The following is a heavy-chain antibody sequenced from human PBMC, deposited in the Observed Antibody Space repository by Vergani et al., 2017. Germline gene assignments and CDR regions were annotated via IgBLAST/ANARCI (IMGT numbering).Heavy chain of an antibody. CDR1: GYTFTSYA. J-gene: IGHJ4*02. CDR2: ISAYNGNT. V-gene: IGHV1-3*01. D-gene: IGHD3-9*01. Sequence: QVQLVQSGAEVKKPGASVKVSCKASGYTFTSYAMHWVRQAPGQRLEWMGWISAYNGNTNYAQKLQGRVTMTTDTSTSTAYMELRSLRSDDTAVYYCARGRILTGYYSFHYWGQGTLVTVSS. CDR3: ARGRILTGYYSFHY.